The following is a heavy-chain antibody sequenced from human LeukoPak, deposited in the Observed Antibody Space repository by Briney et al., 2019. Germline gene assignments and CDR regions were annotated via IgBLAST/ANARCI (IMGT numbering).Heavy chain of an antibody. V-gene: IGHV4-4*07. CDR2: IYTSGST. CDR3: ARARYYYDSSGFQNWFDP. J-gene: IGHJ5*02. Sequence: PSETLSLTCTVSGGSISGYYWSWIRQPAGKGLEWIGRIYTSGSTNYNPSLKSRVTMSVDTSKNQFSLKLSSVTAADTAVYYCARARYYYDSSGFQNWFDPWGQGTLVTVSS. D-gene: IGHD3-22*01. CDR1: GGSISGYY.